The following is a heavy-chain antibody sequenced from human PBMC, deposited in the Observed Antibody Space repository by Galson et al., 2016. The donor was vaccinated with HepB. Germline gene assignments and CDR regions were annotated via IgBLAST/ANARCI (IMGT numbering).Heavy chain of an antibody. CDR1: GNSFATNW. CDR3: ARPRGFDNYFDY. CDR2: IYPGDSDA. D-gene: IGHD6-25*01. V-gene: IGHV5-51*01. Sequence: QSGAEVKKPGESLKISCKDSGNSFATNWIGWVRQMPGKGLEWMGIIYPGDSDARYSPSFQGQVTISADKSISTAYLQWSSLRASDTAMYFCARPRGFDNYFDYGGQGTLVPVSS. J-gene: IGHJ4*02.